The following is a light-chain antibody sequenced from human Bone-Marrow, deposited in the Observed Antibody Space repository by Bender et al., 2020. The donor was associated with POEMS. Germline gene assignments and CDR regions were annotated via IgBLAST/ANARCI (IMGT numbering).Light chain of an antibody. V-gene: IGLV1-47*01. Sequence: QSALTQPAFVSGSPGQSITISSTGTSSDIGGHNYVSWYQHHPGTAPKLLIYRNNQRPSGVPDRFSGSKSGTSASLAISGLRSEDEAIYFCVAWDASLNGWVLGGGTKLTVL. CDR2: RNN. CDR3: VAWDASLNGWV. CDR1: SSDIGGHNY. J-gene: IGLJ3*02.